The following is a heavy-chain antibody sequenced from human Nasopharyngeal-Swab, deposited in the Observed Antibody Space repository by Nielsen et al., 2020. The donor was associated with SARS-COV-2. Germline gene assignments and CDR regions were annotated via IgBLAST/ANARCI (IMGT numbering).Heavy chain of an antibody. D-gene: IGHD6-13*01. CDR2: ISSSSYI. CDR1: GFTFSSYS. J-gene: IGHJ4*02. CDR3: AREEGSSWHYFDY. Sequence: GESLKISFAASGFTFSSYSMNWVRQAPGKGLEWVSSISSSSYIYYADSVKGRFTISRDNAKNSLYLQMNSLRAEDTAVYYCAREEGSSWHYFDYWGQGTLVTVSS. V-gene: IGHV3-21*01.